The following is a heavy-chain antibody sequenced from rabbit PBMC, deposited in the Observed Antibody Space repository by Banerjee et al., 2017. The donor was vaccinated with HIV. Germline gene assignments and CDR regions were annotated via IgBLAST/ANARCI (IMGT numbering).Heavy chain of an antibody. D-gene: IGHD4-1*01. Sequence: QEQLVESGGGLVQPEGSLALTCKASGFTISSSYYMCWVRQAPGKGLEWIACIGAGSSGSTYYASWAKGRFTISRTSSTTVTLQMTSLTAADTASYFCARDLAGVIGWNFNLWGPGTLVTVS. J-gene: IGHJ4*01. CDR2: IGAGSSGST. V-gene: IGHV1S45*01. CDR3: ARDLAGVIGWNFNL. CDR1: GFTISSSYY.